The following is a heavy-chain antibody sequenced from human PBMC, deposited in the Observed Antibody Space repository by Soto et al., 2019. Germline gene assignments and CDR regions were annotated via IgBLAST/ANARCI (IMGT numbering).Heavy chain of an antibody. Sequence: QVQLVESGGGVVQPGRSLRLSCAASGFTFSSYGMHWVRQAPGKGLEWVAVISYDGSNKYYADSVKGRFTISRDNSKNTLYLQMNSLRAEDTAVYYCAKDLGYCIEHWGQGTLVTVSS. V-gene: IGHV3-30*18. CDR1: GFTFSSYG. CDR2: ISYDGSNK. J-gene: IGHJ1*01. CDR3: AKDLGYCIEH. D-gene: IGHD2-15*01.